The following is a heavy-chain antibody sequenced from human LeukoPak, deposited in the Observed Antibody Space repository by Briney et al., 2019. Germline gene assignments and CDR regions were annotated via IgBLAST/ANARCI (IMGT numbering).Heavy chain of an antibody. CDR1: GFTFSSYA. D-gene: IGHD6-19*01. CDR2: ISGSGGGT. CDR3: AKDLWGSGWYVLDY. V-gene: IGHV3-23*01. Sequence: GGSLRLSYAASGFTFSSYAMSWVRQAPGKGLEWVSAISGSGGGTYYADSVKGRFTISRDNSKNTLYLQMNSLRAEDTAVYYCAKDLWGSGWYVLDYWGQGTLVTVSS. J-gene: IGHJ4*02.